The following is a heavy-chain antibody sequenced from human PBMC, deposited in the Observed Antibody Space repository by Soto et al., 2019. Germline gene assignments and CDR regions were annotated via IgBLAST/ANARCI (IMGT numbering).Heavy chain of an antibody. V-gene: IGHV3-7*01. CDR2: IKQDGSGK. CDR1: GFTFSSYW. Sequence: GGSLRLSCAASGFTFSSYWMSWVRQAPGKGLEWVANIKQDGSGKYYVDSVKGRFTISRDNAKNSLYLQMNSLRAEDTAVYYCAREGRYCSGGSCYPDFYWYFDLWGRGTLVTVSS. CDR3: AREGRYCSGGSCYPDFYWYFDL. D-gene: IGHD2-15*01. J-gene: IGHJ2*01.